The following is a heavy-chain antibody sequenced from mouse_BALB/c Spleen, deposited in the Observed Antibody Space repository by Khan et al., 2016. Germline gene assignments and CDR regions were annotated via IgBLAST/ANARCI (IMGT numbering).Heavy chain of an antibody. V-gene: IGHV10-1*02. CDR3: VRHYYGSNCYFVV. CDR1: GFTFNTYA. D-gene: IGHD1-1*01. Sequence: EVQLVESGGGLVQPKGSLKLSCAASGFTFNTYAMNWVRQAPGKGLEWVARIRSKSNNYATYYADSVKDRLTISRDDSQIMLYLQMNNLKTDDTAMYYCVRHYYGSNCYFVVWGAGTTVTVSS. J-gene: IGHJ1*01. CDR2: IRSKSNNYAT.